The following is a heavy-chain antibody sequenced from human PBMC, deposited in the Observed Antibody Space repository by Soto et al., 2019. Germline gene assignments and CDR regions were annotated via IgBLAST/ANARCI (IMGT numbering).Heavy chain of an antibody. J-gene: IGHJ4*02. D-gene: IGHD4-17*01. CDR3: ARVDSYGLTHYFDY. V-gene: IGHV4-30-2*01. Sequence: QLPLQESGSGLVKPSQTLSLTCAVSGGSISSGGYSWSWIRQPPGKGLEWIGYIYQSGSTYYNPSLKSRVNISVDRSKNQFSLELSSVTAADTAVYYCARVDSYGLTHYFDYWGQGTLVTVSS. CDR2: IYQSGST. CDR1: GGSISSGGYS.